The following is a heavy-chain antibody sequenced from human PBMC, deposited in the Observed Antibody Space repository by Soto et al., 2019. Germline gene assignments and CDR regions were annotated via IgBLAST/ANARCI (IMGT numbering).Heavy chain of an antibody. J-gene: IGHJ4*02. CDR2: INPNGGST. V-gene: IGHV1-46*03. Sequence: QVQLIQSGAEVKKPGASVKVSCKASGYTFTSSYIHWVRQAPGQGLEWMAIINPNGGSTNYAQKFQGRVTMTRDTSTSTVYRELSSLTSEDTAVYYRARSLMEGDYWGQGTLVTVSS. D-gene: IGHD3-10*01. CDR3: ARSLMEGDY. CDR1: GYTFTSSY.